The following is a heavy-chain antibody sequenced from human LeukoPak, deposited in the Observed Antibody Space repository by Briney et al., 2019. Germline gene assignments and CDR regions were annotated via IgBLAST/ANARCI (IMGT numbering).Heavy chain of an antibody. Sequence: PSETLSLTCTGPGGSISSYFWSWIRPPPGKGLEWSGYIYYSGSTNYNPSLKGRVTISVDTSKNQFSLNLSSVTAADTAVYYCARDLLSTAGYFDYWGQGTLVTVSS. V-gene: IGHV4-59*01. CDR2: IYYSGST. CDR3: ARDLLSTAGYFDY. D-gene: IGHD6-19*01. CDR1: GGSISSYF. J-gene: IGHJ4*02.